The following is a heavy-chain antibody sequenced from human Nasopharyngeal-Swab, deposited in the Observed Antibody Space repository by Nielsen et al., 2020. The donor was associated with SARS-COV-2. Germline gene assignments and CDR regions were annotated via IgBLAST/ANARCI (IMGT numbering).Heavy chain of an antibody. V-gene: IGHV3-49*03. D-gene: IGHD3-10*01. CDR3: SKGRSYGSHTWFDP. CDR1: VMTFGAYA. CDR2: IRSKSFGETT. Sequence: GGSLRLSCRVSVMTFGAYAVSWFRQAPGKGLEWVSFIRSKSFGETTEYAASVKGRFTISRDDSRSIAYLQMNSLKTEDTAVYYCSKGRSYGSHTWFDPWGQGTLVTVSS. J-gene: IGHJ5*02.